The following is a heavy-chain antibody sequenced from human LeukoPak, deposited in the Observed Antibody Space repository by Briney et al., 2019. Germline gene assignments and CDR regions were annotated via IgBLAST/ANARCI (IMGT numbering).Heavy chain of an antibody. CDR2: IYYSGST. J-gene: IGHJ4*02. Sequence: SETLSLTCTVSGGSISSGDYYWSWIRQPPGTGPEWIGYIYYSGSTYYNPSLKSRVTISVDTSKNQFSLKLSSVTAADTAVYYCARDVGGDGYSNFDYWGQGTLVTVSS. V-gene: IGHV4-30-4*01. CDR1: GGSISSGDYY. D-gene: IGHD5-24*01. CDR3: ARDVGGDGYSNFDY.